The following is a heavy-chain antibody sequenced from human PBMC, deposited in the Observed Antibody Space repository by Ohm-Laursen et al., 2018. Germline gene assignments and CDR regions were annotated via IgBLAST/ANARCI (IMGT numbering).Heavy chain of an antibody. CDR2: IESDGSKT. D-gene: IGHD2-15*01. V-gene: IGHV3-74*01. J-gene: IGHJ4*02. CDR1: GFTFSKYW. CDR3: ASLRYCSGGSCNIDS. Sequence: SLRLSCTASGFTFSKYWMHWVRQAPGKGLVWVSHIESDGSKTTYADSVRGRLTISRDNAKNTLYLQMNSLGAEDTAVYYCASLRYCSGGSCNIDSWGQGTLVTVSS.